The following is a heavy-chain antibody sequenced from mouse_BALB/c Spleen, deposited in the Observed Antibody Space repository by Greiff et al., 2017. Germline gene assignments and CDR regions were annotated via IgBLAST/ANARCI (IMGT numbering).Heavy chain of an antibody. J-gene: IGHJ3*01. CDR1: GYSITSDYA. D-gene: IGHD1-2*01. CDR2: ISYSGST. Sequence: EVKLQESGPGLVKPSQSLSLTCTVTGYSITSDYAWNWIRQFPGNKLEWMGYISYSGSTSYNPSLKSRISITRDTSKNQFFLQLNSVTTEDTATYYCARELLRPAWFAYWGQGTLVTVSA. V-gene: IGHV3-2*02. CDR3: ARELLRPAWFAY.